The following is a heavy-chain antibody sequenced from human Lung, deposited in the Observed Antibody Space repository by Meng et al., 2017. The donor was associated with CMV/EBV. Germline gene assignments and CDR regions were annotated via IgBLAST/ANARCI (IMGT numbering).Heavy chain of an antibody. CDR1: GYTFTSYD. J-gene: IGHJ6*02. V-gene: IGHV1-8*01. D-gene: IGHD3-3*01. Sequence: ASXXVSXKASGYTFTSYDINWVRQATGQGLEWMGWMNPNSGNTGYAQKFQGRVTMTRNTSISTAYMELSSLRSEDTAVYYCARCYDFWSGYYSQDHYYYYGMDVXDQGXTVTVSS. CDR3: ARCYDFWSGYYSQDHYYYYGMDV. CDR2: MNPNSGNT.